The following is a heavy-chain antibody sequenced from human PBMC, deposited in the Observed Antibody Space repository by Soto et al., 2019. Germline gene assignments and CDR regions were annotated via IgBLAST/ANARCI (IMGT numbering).Heavy chain of an antibody. CDR2: MNPNSGNT. J-gene: IGHJ5*02. Sequence: ASVNVSCKSSESTFMNYYISWVRQATGQGLEWMGWMNPNSGNTGYALKFQGRVSMTRNTSIYTVYLELSSLASDDTAVYYCVRMASSGTLNWFDPWGQGTLVTVS. CDR3: VRMASSGTLNWFDP. V-gene: IGHV1-8*01. CDR1: ESTFMNYY. D-gene: IGHD1-1*01.